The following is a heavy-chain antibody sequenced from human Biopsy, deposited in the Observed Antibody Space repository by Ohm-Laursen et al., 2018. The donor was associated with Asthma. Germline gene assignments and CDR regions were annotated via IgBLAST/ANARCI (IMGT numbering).Heavy chain of an antibody. CDR2: ISFDGSNK. J-gene: IGHJ4*02. CDR1: GFTFSNYG. Sequence: SLRLSCSAPGFTFSNYGMHWVRQAPGKGLGWVAVISFDGSNKNYTDSVKGRFTISRDNSRNTLHLQMNSLRAEDTAVYYCAKDVFPGWELRRGPDYWGQGTLVTVSS. D-gene: IGHD1-26*01. CDR3: AKDVFPGWELRRGPDY. V-gene: IGHV3-30*18.